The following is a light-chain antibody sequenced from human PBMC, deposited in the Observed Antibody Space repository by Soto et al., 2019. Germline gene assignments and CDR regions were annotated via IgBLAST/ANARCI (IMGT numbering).Light chain of an antibody. CDR1: QNVGSAY. Sequence: EIVLTQSPGTLSLSPGERATLFCRASQNVGSAYLAWYQQKPGQAPRLLIYGTTARATGITDRFNGSGSETDFTLTISRVEPEDFAQYYCQQYGTSPWTFDQGTKVEIK. V-gene: IGKV3-20*01. CDR2: GTT. J-gene: IGKJ1*01. CDR3: QQYGTSPWT.